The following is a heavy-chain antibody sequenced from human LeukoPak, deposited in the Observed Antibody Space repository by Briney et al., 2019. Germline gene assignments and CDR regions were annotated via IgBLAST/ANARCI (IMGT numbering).Heavy chain of an antibody. Sequence: GGSLRLSCAASGFTFSDYYMTWIRQAPGKGLEWIACISSSGSVMYHADSVKGRFTISRDNAKNSLYLQMSSLRAEDTAVYYCARDRPTYSSAWLLDYWGQGTLLTVSS. CDR3: ARDRPTYSSAWLLDY. CDR2: ISSSGSVM. V-gene: IGHV3-11*01. CDR1: GFTFSDYY. J-gene: IGHJ4*02. D-gene: IGHD6-25*01.